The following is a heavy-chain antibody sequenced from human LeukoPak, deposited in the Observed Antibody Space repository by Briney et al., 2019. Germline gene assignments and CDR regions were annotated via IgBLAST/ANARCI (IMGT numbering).Heavy chain of an antibody. CDR1: GFTVSSNY. V-gene: IGHV3-53*01. CDR2: IYSGGNT. CDR3: AGHLWFGELLWFDP. J-gene: IGHJ5*02. Sequence: PGGSLRLSCAASGFTVSSNYMSWVRQAPGKGLEWVSVIYSGGNTYYADSVKGRFTISRDNSKNTLYLQMNSLRADDTAVYYCAGHLWFGELLWFDPWGQGTLVTVSS. D-gene: IGHD3-10*01.